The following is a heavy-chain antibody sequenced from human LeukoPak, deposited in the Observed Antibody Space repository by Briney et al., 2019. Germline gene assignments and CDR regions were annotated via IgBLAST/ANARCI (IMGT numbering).Heavy chain of an antibody. CDR2: ISSSSSYI. J-gene: IGHJ4*02. CDR3: AKSDSSASYFDY. D-gene: IGHD3-22*01. V-gene: IGHV3-21*01. CDR1: GFTFSSYS. Sequence: GGSLRLSCAASGFTFSSYSMNWVRQPPGKGLEWVSSISSSSSYIYYADSVKGRFTFSRDNAKNSLYLQMNSLRAEDTAVYYCAKSDSSASYFDYWGQGTLVTVSS.